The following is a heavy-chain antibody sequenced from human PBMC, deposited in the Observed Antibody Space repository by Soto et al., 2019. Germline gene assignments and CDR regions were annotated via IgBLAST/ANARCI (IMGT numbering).Heavy chain of an antibody. Sequence: EVHLVESGGGLVQPGGSLRLSCAASGFTFSTYWMHWVRQAPGKGLVWVSRINADGTTTTYADSVKGRFTISRDNAKNTLYLQMNSRIAEDTAVYFCATVATHSYNWVDPWGQGTLVTISS. CDR3: ATVATHSYNWVDP. V-gene: IGHV3-74*01. CDR1: GFTFSTYW. D-gene: IGHD3-3*02. CDR2: INADGTTT. J-gene: IGHJ5*02.